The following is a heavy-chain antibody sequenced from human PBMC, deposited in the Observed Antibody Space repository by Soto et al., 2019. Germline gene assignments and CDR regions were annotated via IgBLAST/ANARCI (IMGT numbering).Heavy chain of an antibody. CDR3: TRDRSGYYPPYYFDY. CDR1: GFSFGDSV. D-gene: IGHD3-3*01. Sequence: EVQLAESGGGLIQPGRSLRLSCTGSGFSFGDSVVIWFRQAPGKGLEWVGFIRRKVYGGATEYAASVKGRFTISRDDSKSIAYLQMNSLKTEDTALYYCTRDRSGYYPPYYFDYWGQGTLVTVSS. V-gene: IGHV3-49*03. J-gene: IGHJ4*02. CDR2: IRRKVYGGAT.